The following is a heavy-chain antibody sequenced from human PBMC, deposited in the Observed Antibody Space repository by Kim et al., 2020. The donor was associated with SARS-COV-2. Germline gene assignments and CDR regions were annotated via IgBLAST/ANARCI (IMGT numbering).Heavy chain of an antibody. CDR3: ARDCEDYDFWSGYYPDY. D-gene: IGHD3-3*01. J-gene: IGHJ4*02. Sequence: VKGRFTISRDNSKNTLYLQMNSLRAEDTAVYYCARDCEDYDFWSGYYPDYWGQGTLVTVSS. V-gene: IGHV3-30*01.